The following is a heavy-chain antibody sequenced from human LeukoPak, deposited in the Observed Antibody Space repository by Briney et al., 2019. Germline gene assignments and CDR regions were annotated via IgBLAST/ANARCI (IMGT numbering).Heavy chain of an antibody. V-gene: IGHV3-7*01. CDR1: GFTFSIYW. CDR2: IKQDGSEK. J-gene: IGHJ3*02. D-gene: IGHD3-3*01. CDR3: ARELLDFPRGDAFDI. Sequence: GGSLRLSCAASGFTFSIYWMSWVRQAPGKGLEWVANIKQDGSEKYYVDSVKGRFTISRDNAKNSLYLQMNSLRAEDTAVYYCARELLDFPRGDAFDIWGQGTMVTVSS.